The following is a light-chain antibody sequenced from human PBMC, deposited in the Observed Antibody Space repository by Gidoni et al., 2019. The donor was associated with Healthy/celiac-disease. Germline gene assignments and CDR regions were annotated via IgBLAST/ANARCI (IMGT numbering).Light chain of an antibody. CDR2: EVS. Sequence: SALTQPASVSESPGQSITISCTVTSRDVGGYNYVSWYQQHPGKAPKLMIYEVSNRPSGVSNRFSGSKSGNTASLTISGLQAEDEADYYCSSYTSSSTWVFGGGTKLTVL. V-gene: IGLV2-14*01. CDR3: SSYTSSSTWV. CDR1: SRDVGGYNY. J-gene: IGLJ3*02.